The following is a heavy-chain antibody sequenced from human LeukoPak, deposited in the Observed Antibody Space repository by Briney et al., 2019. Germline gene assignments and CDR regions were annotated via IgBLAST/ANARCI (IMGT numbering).Heavy chain of an antibody. D-gene: IGHD3-22*01. CDR1: GFTVSSDY. V-gene: IGHV3-66*02. CDR3: ARDSHKLHSSAYFYFFDH. J-gene: IGHJ4*02. Sequence: GGSLRLSCAASGFTVSSDYMGWVRQAPGKGLEYVSIIYGGGDTFYADSVKGRFTISRDNSKNTLYLQMNSLRAEDTAVYYCARDSHKLHSSAYFYFFDHWGRGTLVSVSS. CDR2: IYGGGDT.